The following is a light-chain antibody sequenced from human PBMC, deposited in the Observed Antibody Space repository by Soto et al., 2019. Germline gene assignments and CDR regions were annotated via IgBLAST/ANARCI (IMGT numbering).Light chain of an antibody. J-gene: IGKJ2*01. CDR3: QQYYDWYT. V-gene: IGKV3-15*01. CDR2: DTS. Sequence: EIVLTQSPATLSVSPGERVTLSCRASLSVTSKLAWYQQNPGQSPRLLIYDTSTRATGIPARFSGSGSGTEFTLTISSLQSEDFAVYYCQQYYDWYTFGQGTKVEIK. CDR1: LSVTSK.